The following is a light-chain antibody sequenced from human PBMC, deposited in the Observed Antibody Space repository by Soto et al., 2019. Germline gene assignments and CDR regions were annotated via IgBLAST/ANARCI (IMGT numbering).Light chain of an antibody. CDR2: DAS. J-gene: IGKJ5*01. Sequence: EIAMTQSPASLSVSPGERATLSCRASQSLSSYLAWYQQKPGQAPRLLIYDASNRATGIPARFSGSGSGTDFTLTISTLEPEDFAVYYCQHRSNWPSTFGQGTRLEIK. CDR3: QHRSNWPST. V-gene: IGKV3-11*01. CDR1: QSLSSY.